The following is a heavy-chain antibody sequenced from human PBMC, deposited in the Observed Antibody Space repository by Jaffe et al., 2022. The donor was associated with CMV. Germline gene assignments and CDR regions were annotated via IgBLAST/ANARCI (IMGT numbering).Heavy chain of an antibody. CDR1: GYTFTGYY. CDR3: ARDRHYYDSSGWFDY. J-gene: IGHJ4*02. Sequence: QVQLVQSGAEVKKPGASVKVSCKASGYTFTGYYMHWVRQAPGQGLEWMGWINPNSGGTNYAQKFQGRVTMTRDTSISTAYMELSRLRSDDTAVYYCARDRHYYDSSGWFDYWGQGTLVTVSS. CDR2: INPNSGGT. D-gene: IGHD3-22*01. V-gene: IGHV1-2*02.